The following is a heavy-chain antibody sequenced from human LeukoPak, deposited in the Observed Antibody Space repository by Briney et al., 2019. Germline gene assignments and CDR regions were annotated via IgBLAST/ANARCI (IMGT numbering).Heavy chain of an antibody. CDR2: INPYNGNT. D-gene: IGHD3-10*01. CDR1: GYTFATYG. Sequence: ASVKVSCKASGYTFATYGISWVRQAPGQGPEWMGWINPYNGNTKYAQNLQGRVTLTTDTSTSTAYIELRSLRSDDTAVYYCARELYGRFDYWGQGTLVTVSS. CDR3: ARELYGRFDY. J-gene: IGHJ4*02. V-gene: IGHV1-18*01.